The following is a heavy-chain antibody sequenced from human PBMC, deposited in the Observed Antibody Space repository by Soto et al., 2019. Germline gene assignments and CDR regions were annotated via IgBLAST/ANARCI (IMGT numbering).Heavy chain of an antibody. CDR1: GGSISSYY. J-gene: IGHJ4*02. CDR3: ARESFYDSGGFHGFDY. D-gene: IGHD3-22*01. CDR2: IYYSGST. V-gene: IGHV4-59*01. Sequence: SETLSLTCTVSGGSISSYYRSWIRQPPGKGLEWIGYIYYSGSTNYNPSLKSRVTISVDTSKNQFSLKLSSVTAADTAVYYCARESFYDSGGFHGFDYWGQGTLVTVSS.